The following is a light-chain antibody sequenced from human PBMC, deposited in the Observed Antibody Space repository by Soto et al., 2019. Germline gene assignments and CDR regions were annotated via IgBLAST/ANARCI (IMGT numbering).Light chain of an antibody. Sequence: DIQMTQGTSILSASLGDRVTISCRASQSISSWLAWYQQKPGKAPKLLIYKASSLESGVPSRFSGSGFGTEFTLTISSLQPDDFATYYCQQYNSYPWTFGQGTKVDI. CDR2: KAS. V-gene: IGKV1-5*03. CDR1: QSISSW. CDR3: QQYNSYPWT. J-gene: IGKJ1*01.